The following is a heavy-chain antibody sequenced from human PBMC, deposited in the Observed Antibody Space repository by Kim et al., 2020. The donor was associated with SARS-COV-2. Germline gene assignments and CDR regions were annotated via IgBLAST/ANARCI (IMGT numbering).Heavy chain of an antibody. V-gene: IGHV3-33*01. D-gene: IGHD3-22*01. Sequence: ADSVKGRFTISRDNSKNTLYLQMNSLRAEDTAVYYCARSYDSSGRDAFDIWGQGTMVTVSS. CDR3: ARSYDSSGRDAFDI. J-gene: IGHJ3*02.